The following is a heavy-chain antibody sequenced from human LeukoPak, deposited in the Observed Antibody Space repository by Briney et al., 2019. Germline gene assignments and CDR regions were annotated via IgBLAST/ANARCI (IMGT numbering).Heavy chain of an antibody. J-gene: IGHJ4*02. V-gene: IGHV4-39*01. CDR1: GGSISSSSYY. Sequence: SETLSLTCTVFGGSISSSSYYWGWIPQPPEKGLEWVGTIYYSGSTYYNPSLRSRVTISVDTSKNQFSLKLSSVTAAHTSMYYCARRIYDFWSGFDYWGQGALVTVSS. D-gene: IGHD3-3*01. CDR2: IYYSGST. CDR3: ARRIYDFWSGFDY.